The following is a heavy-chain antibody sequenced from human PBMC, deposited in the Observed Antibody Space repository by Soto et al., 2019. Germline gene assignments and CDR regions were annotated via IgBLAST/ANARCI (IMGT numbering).Heavy chain of an antibody. CDR3: ARSSRSYFEY. V-gene: IGHV4-31*03. CDR2: IYNSGST. Sequence: QVQLQESGPGLVKPSQTLSLTCTVSGGSISNGGYYWSWIRQHPGKGLEWIGYIYNSGSTYYNPSRKSRITISANTSKNQFSLKVSSVTAADTAVYYCARSSRSYFEYWGQGTLVTVSS. CDR1: GGSISNGGYY. J-gene: IGHJ4*02.